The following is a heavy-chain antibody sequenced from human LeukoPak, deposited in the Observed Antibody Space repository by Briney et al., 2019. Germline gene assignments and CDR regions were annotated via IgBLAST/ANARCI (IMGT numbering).Heavy chain of an antibody. J-gene: IGHJ4*02. D-gene: IGHD6-13*01. CDR1: GFTFSSYS. CDR3: ARGSAAAGPFDY. Sequence: GGSLRLSCAASGFTFSSYSMNWVSQAQGKGLEWVSSISSSSSYIYYADSVKGRFTISRDNAKNSLYLQMNSLRAEDTAVYYCARGSAAAGPFDYWGQGTLVTVSS. CDR2: ISSSSSYI. V-gene: IGHV3-21*01.